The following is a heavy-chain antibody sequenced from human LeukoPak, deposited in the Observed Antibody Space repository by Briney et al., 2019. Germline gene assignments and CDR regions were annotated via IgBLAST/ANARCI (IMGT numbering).Heavy chain of an antibody. D-gene: IGHD4-17*01. V-gene: IGHV1-8*01. CDR1: GYTFTSYD. CDR2: MNPNSGNT. CDR3: ARGYAVTTELRNDY. Sequence: ASVKASCKASGYTFTSYDINWVRQATGQGLQWMGWMNPNSGNTGYAQKFQGRVTMTRNTSISTAYMELSSLRSEDTAVYYCARGYAVTTELRNDYWAQGTLVTVSS. J-gene: IGHJ4*02.